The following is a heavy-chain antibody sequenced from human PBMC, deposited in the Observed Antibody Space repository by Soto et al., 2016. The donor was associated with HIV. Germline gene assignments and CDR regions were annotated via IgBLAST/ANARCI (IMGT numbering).Heavy chain of an antibody. J-gene: IGHJ4*02. CDR3: ARDSRSPSFYDSSGRGKFYFDY. V-gene: IGHV3-23*01. Sequence: EVQLLESGGGLVQPGGPVRLSCAASGFTLSNYAMSWVRQAPGKGLEWVSCMSGNGSTTYYIDSVKGRFTLSRDNSKNTLYLQMNSLRAGDTAIYYCARDSRSPSFYDSSGRGKFYFDYWGPGSLVTVSS. D-gene: IGHD3-22*01. CDR2: MSGNGSTT. CDR1: GFTLSNYA.